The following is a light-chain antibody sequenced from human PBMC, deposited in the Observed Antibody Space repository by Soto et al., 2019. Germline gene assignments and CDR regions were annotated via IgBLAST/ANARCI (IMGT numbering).Light chain of an antibody. Sequence: EIVMTQSPATLSVSPGERATLSCSASQSVSSSLAWYQQKPGQAPRLLIYGASTRATGIPDRFSGSGSGTEFTLTIRSLPSEDFAVYYCQQYNNWPPWTFGHGTKVEIK. CDR1: QSVSSS. CDR2: GAS. J-gene: IGKJ1*01. CDR3: QQYNNWPPWT. V-gene: IGKV3-15*01.